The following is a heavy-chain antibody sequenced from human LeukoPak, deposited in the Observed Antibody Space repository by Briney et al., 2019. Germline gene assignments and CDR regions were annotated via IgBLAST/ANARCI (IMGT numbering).Heavy chain of an antibody. V-gene: IGHV3-53*05. CDR2: IYSGGST. Sequence: GGSLRLSCAASGLTIGSNYMTWVRQVPGNGLEWVALIYSGGSTYYADSVKGRFTISRDNAKNSLYLQMNSLRAEDTALYYCAKDISGSGKYYFDYWGQGTLVTVSS. D-gene: IGHD3-10*01. J-gene: IGHJ4*02. CDR3: AKDISGSGKYYFDY. CDR1: GLTIGSNY.